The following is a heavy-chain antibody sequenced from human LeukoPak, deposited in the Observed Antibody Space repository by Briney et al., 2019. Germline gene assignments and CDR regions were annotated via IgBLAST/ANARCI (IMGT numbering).Heavy chain of an antibody. D-gene: IGHD4-11*01. CDR2: IYYSGST. CDR3: ARVGDSNYFDY. Sequence: SQTLSLTCTVSGGSISSGGYYWSWIRQHPGRGLEWIGYIYYSGSTYYNPSLKSRVTISVDTSKNHFSLKLSSVTAADAAVYYCARVGDSNYFDYWGQGTLVTVSS. V-gene: IGHV4-31*03. J-gene: IGHJ4*02. CDR1: GGSISSGGYY.